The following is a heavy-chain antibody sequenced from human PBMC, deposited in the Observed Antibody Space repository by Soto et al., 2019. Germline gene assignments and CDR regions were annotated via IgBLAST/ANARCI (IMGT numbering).Heavy chain of an antibody. J-gene: IGHJ4*02. CDR1: GGTFSSYA. Sequence: ASVKVSCKASGGTFSSYAISWVRQAPGQGLEWMGGIIPIFGTANYAQKFQGRVTITADESTSTAYMELSSLRSEDTAVYYCARQHLRTTEFDYWGQGTLVTVSS. CDR2: IIPIFGTA. D-gene: IGHD4-17*01. V-gene: IGHV1-69*13. CDR3: ARQHLRTTEFDY.